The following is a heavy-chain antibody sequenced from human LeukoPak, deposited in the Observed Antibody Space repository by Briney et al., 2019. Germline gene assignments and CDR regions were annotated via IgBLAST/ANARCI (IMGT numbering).Heavy chain of an antibody. CDR3: ARDSRIAAAVRSYYFDY. V-gene: IGHV3-23*01. D-gene: IGHD6-13*01. J-gene: IGHJ4*02. CDR2: ISGSGSSGLT. Sequence: PGGSLRLSCAASGVSFSSYAMSWVRQAPGRGLEWVSAISGSGSSGLTYYADSVKGRFTISRDNSKNTLYLQMNSLRAEDTAVYYCARDSRIAAAVRSYYFDYWGQGTLVTVSS. CDR1: GVSFSSYA.